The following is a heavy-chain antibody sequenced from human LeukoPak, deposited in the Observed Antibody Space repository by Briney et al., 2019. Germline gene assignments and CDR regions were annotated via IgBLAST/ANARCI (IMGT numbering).Heavy chain of an antibody. J-gene: IGHJ4*02. V-gene: IGHV1-69*13. Sequence: SVKVSCKASGGTFSSYAISWVRQAPGQGLEWMGGIIPIFGTANYAQKFQGRATITADESTSTAYMELSSLRSEDTAVYYCARDPIYYYDSSGHNQFDYWGQGTLVTVSS. CDR2: IIPIFGTA. CDR1: GGTFSSYA. D-gene: IGHD3-22*01. CDR3: ARDPIYYYDSSGHNQFDY.